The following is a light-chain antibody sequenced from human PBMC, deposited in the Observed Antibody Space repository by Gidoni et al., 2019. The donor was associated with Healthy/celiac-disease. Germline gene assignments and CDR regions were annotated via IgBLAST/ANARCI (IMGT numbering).Light chain of an antibody. J-gene: IGLJ2*01. CDR3: QAWDSSTEV. CDR2: QDS. CDR1: KLEDKY. Sequence: SYALTQPPSVSVSPGPTASITCSGDKLEDKYACWYQQKPGQSPVLVIYQDSNRPSGIPVRFSGSNSGNTATLTISGTQAMDEADYYCQAWDSSTEVFGGGTKLTVL. V-gene: IGLV3-1*01.